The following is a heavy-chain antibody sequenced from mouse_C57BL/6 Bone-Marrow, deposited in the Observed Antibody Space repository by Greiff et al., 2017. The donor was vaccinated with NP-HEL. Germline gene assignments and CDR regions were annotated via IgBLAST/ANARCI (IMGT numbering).Heavy chain of an antibody. CDR1: GYTFTSYW. D-gene: IGHD1-1*01. V-gene: IGHV1-53*01. CDR3: ARSTVVGDYFDY. Sequence: QVQLQQPGTELVKPGASVKLSCKASGYTFTSYWMHWVKQRPGQGLEWIGNINPSNGGTNYNEKFKSKATLTVDKSSSTAYMQLSSLTSEDSAVDYCARSTVVGDYFDYWGQGTTLTVSS. CDR2: INPSNGGT. J-gene: IGHJ2*01.